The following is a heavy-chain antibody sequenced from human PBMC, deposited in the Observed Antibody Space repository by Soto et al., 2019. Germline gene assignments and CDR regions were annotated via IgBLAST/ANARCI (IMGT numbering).Heavy chain of an antibody. D-gene: IGHD4-17*01. V-gene: IGHV1-18*01. CDR2: IKAYSGNT. Sequence: QLQLVQSGPEAKKPGASVKVSCKASGYTFATSTISRLRQAPGQGPEWMGWIKAYSGNTNYAQKLQGRFTMTTDTSTSTAYMELRSLTTDDTAIYYCAIADYGDDDYWGQGTLVTVSS. CDR1: GYTFATST. J-gene: IGHJ4*02. CDR3: AIADYGDDDY.